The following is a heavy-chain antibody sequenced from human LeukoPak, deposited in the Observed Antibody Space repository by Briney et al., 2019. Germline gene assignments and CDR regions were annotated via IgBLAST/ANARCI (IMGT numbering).Heavy chain of an antibody. J-gene: IGHJ4*02. CDR2: ISGSGGST. Sequence: GGSLRLSCAASGFTFSSYAMSWVRQAPGKGLEWVSAISGSGGSTYYADSVKDRFTISRDNSKNTLYLQMNSLRAEDTAVYYCAKWSGYDSPPYYFDYWGQGTLVTVSS. V-gene: IGHV3-23*01. CDR3: AKWSGYDSPPYYFDY. CDR1: GFTFSSYA. D-gene: IGHD5-12*01.